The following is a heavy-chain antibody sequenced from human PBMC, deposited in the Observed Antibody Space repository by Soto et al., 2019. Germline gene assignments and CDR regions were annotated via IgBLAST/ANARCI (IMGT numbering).Heavy chain of an antibody. CDR1: GGSISSHY. V-gene: IGHV4-59*11. J-gene: IGHJ4*02. CDR3: ARALNYGGKQDY. CDR2: IYYTGST. Sequence: PSETLSLTCTVSGGSISSHYWSWTRQAPGKGLEWIGYIYYTGSTNYNPSLKSRVTISVDTSKNQFSLKLSSVTAADTAVYYCARALNYGGKQDYWGQGTLVTVSS. D-gene: IGHD4-17*01.